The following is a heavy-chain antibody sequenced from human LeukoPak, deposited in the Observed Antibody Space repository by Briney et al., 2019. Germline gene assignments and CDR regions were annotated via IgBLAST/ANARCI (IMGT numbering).Heavy chain of an antibody. Sequence: PGGSLRLSCAASGFSFSSYAMNWVRQAPGKGLEWVSSISSDSSYMYYADSVKGRFTISRDNAKNSLYLQMNSLRAEDTAVYYCARDGSSSAFDYWGQGTLVTVSS. V-gene: IGHV3-21*01. CDR3: ARDGSSSAFDY. CDR2: ISSDSSYM. J-gene: IGHJ4*02. D-gene: IGHD6-6*01. CDR1: GFSFSSYA.